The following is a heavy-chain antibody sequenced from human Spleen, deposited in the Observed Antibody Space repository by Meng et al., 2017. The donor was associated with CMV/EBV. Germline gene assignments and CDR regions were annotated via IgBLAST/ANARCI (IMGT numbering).Heavy chain of an antibody. Sequence: ASVKVSCKASGYTFISYYMHWVRQAPGQGLEWMGIINPSAGSTSYAQKFQGRVTMTKDTSTSTVYMDLSSLRSEDTAVYYCARDNNWGPDYWGQGTLVTVSS. J-gene: IGHJ4*02. CDR1: GYTFISYY. CDR3: ARDNNWGPDY. V-gene: IGHV1-46*01. D-gene: IGHD7-27*01. CDR2: INPSAGST.